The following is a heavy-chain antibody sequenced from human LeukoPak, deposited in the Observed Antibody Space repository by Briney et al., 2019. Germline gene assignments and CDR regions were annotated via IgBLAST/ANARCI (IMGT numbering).Heavy chain of an antibody. V-gene: IGHV1-2*04. CDR3: ARVKYYYDSSGYYAAFDI. CDR2: INPNSGGT. CDR1: GYTFTGYY. D-gene: IGHD3-22*01. J-gene: IGHJ3*02. Sequence: ASVKVSCKASGYTFTGYYMHWVRQAPGQGLEWMGWINPNSGGTNYAQKFQGWVTMTRDTSISTAYMELSRLRSDDTAVYYCARVKYYYDSSGYYAAFDIWGQGTMVTVSS.